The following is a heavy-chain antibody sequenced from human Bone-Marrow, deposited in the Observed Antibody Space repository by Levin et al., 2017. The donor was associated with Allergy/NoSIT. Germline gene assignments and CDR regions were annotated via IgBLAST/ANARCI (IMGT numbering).Heavy chain of an antibody. CDR1: GGTFSSYA. Sequence: SVKVSCKASGGTFSSYAISWVRQAPGQGLEWMGGIIPIFGTANYAQKFQGRVTITADKSTSTAYMELSSLRSEDTAVYYCATLTITQKGYCSSTSCYFRGQTRKYYYYMDVWSKGTTVTVSS. D-gene: IGHD2-2*01. CDR2: IIPIFGTA. J-gene: IGHJ6*03. V-gene: IGHV1-69*06. CDR3: ATLTITQKGYCSSTSCYFRGQTRKYYYYMDV.